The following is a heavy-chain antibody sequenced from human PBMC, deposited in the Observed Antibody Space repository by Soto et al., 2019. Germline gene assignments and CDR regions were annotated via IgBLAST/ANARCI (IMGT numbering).Heavy chain of an antibody. V-gene: IGHV3-9*01. CDR2: ISWNSGSI. CDR3: AKARYGDYVEEFDY. CDR1: GFTFDDYA. D-gene: IGHD4-17*01. Sequence: GGSLRLSCAASGFTFDDYAMHWVRQAPGKGLEWVSGISWNSGSIGYADSVKGRFTISRDNAKNSLYLQMNSLRAEDTALYYCAKARYGDYVEEFDYWGQGTLVTVSS. J-gene: IGHJ4*02.